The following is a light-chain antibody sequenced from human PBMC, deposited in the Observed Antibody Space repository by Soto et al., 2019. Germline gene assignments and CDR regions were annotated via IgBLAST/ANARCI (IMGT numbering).Light chain of an antibody. CDR3: QQGYGLPFT. J-gene: IGKJ3*01. V-gene: IGKV1-39*01. CDR1: QNIGSS. Sequence: IHMTQSPFSLSASVGDRVSITCRASQNIGSSLNWYQFKSGKVPKLLISAASNLQSGVPSRFGGSGSGTDFILTITGLQPEDFATYYCQQGYGLPFTFGPGTTM. CDR2: AAS.